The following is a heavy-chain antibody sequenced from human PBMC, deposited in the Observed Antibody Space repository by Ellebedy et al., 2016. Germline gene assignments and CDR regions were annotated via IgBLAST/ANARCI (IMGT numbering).Heavy chain of an antibody. CDR3: ARGITMVRGVYQSYYGMDV. D-gene: IGHD3-10*01. V-gene: IGHV4-39*07. CDR1: GGSISSSSYY. CDR2: IYYSGST. J-gene: IGHJ6*02. Sequence: SETLSLTXTVSGGSISSSSYYWGWIRQPPGKGLEWIGSIYYSGSTYYNPSLKSRVTISVDTSKNQFSLKLSSVTAADTAVYYCARGITMVRGVYQSYYGMDVWGQGTTVTVSS.